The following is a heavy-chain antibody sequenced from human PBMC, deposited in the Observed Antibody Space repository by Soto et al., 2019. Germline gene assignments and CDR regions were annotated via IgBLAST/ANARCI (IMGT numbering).Heavy chain of an antibody. V-gene: IGHV4-59*01. CDR2: LYYGRSA. D-gene: IGHD3-22*01. Sequence: QVQLQESGPGLVKPSETLSLTCAVSGDSISSYYCMWIRQPPGKGLESIGYLYYGRSANYNPSLKTRVALSVDTSTNQCSLTLSSMTAAVTAVYYCALRSMAVVPEYWGQGTLVTVSS. CDR3: ALRSMAVVPEY. J-gene: IGHJ4*02. CDR1: GDSISSYY.